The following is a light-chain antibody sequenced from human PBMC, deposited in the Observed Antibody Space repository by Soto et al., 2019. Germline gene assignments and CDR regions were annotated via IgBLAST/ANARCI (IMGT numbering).Light chain of an antibody. J-gene: IGLJ2*01. Sequence: QSALTQPRSVSGSPGQSVTISCIGTSSDVVSWYQQHPDKAPKLIIYYVTQRPSGVPDRFSASKSGNTASLTISGLQAEDEADYYCCSSAGGFNVVFGGGTKVTVL. V-gene: IGLV2-11*01. CDR3: CSSAGGFNVV. CDR1: SSDVV. CDR2: YVT.